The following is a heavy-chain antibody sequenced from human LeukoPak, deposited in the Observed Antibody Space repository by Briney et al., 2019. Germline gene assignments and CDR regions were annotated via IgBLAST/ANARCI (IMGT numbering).Heavy chain of an antibody. CDR1: GGSISSYY. Sequence: TSETLSLTCTVSGGSISSYYWSWIRQPAGKGLEWIGRIYSSGSTNYNPSLKSRVTMSVDTSKNQFSLKLSSVTAADRAVYYCARDRGYCRGGSCYLDYWGQGTLVTVSS. V-gene: IGHV4-4*07. CDR3: ARDRGYCRGGSCYLDY. D-gene: IGHD2-15*01. J-gene: IGHJ4*02. CDR2: IYSSGST.